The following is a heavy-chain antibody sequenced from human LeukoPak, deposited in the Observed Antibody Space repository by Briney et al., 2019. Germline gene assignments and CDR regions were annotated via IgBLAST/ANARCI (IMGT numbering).Heavy chain of an antibody. CDR1: GGTFSSYA. CDR3: ARGEITMYYYDSSGSPFDY. D-gene: IGHD3-22*01. Sequence: SVKVSCKASGGTFSSYAISWVRQAPGQGLEWMGRIIPILGIANYAQKFQGRVTITADKSTSTAYMELSSLRSEDTAVYYCARGEITMYYYDSSGSPFDYWGQETLVTVSS. V-gene: IGHV1-69*04. J-gene: IGHJ4*02. CDR2: IIPILGIA.